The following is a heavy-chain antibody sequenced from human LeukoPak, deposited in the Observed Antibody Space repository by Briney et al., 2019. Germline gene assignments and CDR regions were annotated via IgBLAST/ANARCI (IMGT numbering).Heavy chain of an antibody. CDR1: GGSISTSNYY. D-gene: IGHD6-13*01. J-gene: IGHJ4*02. Sequence: SETLSLTCTVTGGSISTSNYYWGWIRQPPGKGLEWIGNIFYSGSTYYSPSLKSRVTISLDTSRNQFSLKLNSVTAADTAVYYCARDVVAAPGTWDYWGQGTLVTVSS. V-gene: IGHV4-39*07. CDR2: IFYSGST. CDR3: ARDVVAAPGTWDY.